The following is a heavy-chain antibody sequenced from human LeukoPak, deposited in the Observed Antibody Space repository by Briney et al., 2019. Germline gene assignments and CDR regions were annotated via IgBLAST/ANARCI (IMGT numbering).Heavy chain of an antibody. CDR1: GGSISSGGYS. CDR2: ISDIGSI. J-gene: IGHJ4*02. CDR3: AGHHPRNTVDF. V-gene: IGHV4-61*08. D-gene: IGHD2-8*02. Sequence: SETLSLTCAVSGGSISSGGYSWSWIRQPPGKGLEWIAYISDIGSINYNPSLKSRVTISLDTSKNQFSLKLSSVTAADTAVYYCAGHHPRNTVDFWGQGTLVTVSS.